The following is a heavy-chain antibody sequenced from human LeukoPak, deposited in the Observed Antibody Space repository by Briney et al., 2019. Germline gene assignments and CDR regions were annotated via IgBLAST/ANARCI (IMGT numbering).Heavy chain of an antibody. CDR3: ATRSHIEYSTPIDY. J-gene: IGHJ4*02. V-gene: IGHV1-2*02. CDR2: INPNSGGT. CDR1: GYTFTGYY. D-gene: IGHD6-6*01. Sequence: ASVKVSCKASGYTFTGYYMHWVRQAPGQGLEWMGWINPNSGGTNYAQKFQGRVTMTRDTSISTAYMELSRLRSDDTAVYYCATRSHIEYSTPIDYWGQGTLVTVSS.